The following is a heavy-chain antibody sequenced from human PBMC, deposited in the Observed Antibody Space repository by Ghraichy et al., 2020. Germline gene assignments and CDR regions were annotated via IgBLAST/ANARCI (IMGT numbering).Heavy chain of an antibody. CDR3: ARGNGAGITMVRGVSRSHFDY. J-gene: IGHJ4*02. V-gene: IGHV4-34*01. CDR1: GGSFSGYY. Sequence: SETLSLTCAVYGGSFSGYYWSWIRQPPGKGLEWIGEINHSGSTNYNPSLKSRVTISVDTSKNQFSLKLSSVTAADTAVYYCARGNGAGITMVRGVSRSHFDYWGQGTLVTVSS. D-gene: IGHD3-10*01. CDR2: INHSGST.